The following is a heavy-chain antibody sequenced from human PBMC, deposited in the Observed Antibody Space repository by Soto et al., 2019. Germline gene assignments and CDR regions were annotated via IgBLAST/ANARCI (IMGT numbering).Heavy chain of an antibody. CDR1: GDSISSGFYY. CDR2: IYYSGST. J-gene: IGHJ6*02. V-gene: IGHV4-30-4*01. CDR3: ARDQTYSYGYFAGGNYYGMDF. D-gene: IGHD5-18*01. Sequence: SSETLSLTCTVSGDSISSGFYYWSWIRQPPGKGLEWIGYIYYSGSTYYNPSLKSRVTISVDTSKNQFSLKLSSVTAADTAVYYCARDQTYSYGYFAGGNYYGMDFWGQGTTVTVSS.